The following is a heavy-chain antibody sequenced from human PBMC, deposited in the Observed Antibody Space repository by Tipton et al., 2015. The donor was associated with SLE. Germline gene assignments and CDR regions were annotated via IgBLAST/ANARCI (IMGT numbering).Heavy chain of an antibody. J-gene: IGHJ4*02. CDR3: ASVYDSSGYYFYYFDY. CDR2: IYYSGST. Sequence: TLSLTCAVYGGSFSGYYWSWIRQPPGKGLEWIGSIYYSGSTYYNPSLKSRVTISVDTSKNQFSLKLSSVTAADTAVYYCASVYDSSGYYFYYFDYWGQGTLVTVSS. D-gene: IGHD3-22*01. V-gene: IGHV4-34*01. CDR1: GGSFSGYY.